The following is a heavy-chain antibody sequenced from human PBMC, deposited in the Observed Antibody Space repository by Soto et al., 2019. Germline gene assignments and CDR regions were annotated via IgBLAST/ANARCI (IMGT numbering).Heavy chain of an antibody. J-gene: IGHJ4*02. Sequence: GGSLRLSCAASGFTFSSYEMNWVRQAPGKGLEWVSYISSSGSTIYYADSVKGRFTISRDNAKNSLYLQMNSLRAEDTAVYCCARAGGSYYFDYWGQGTLVTVSS. CDR1: GFTFSSYE. CDR2: ISSSGSTI. V-gene: IGHV3-48*03. CDR3: ARAGGSYYFDY. D-gene: IGHD1-26*01.